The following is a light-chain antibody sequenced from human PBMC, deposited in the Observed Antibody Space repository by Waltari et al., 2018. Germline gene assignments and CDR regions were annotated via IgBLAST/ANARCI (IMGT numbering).Light chain of an antibody. Sequence: DIQMTQSPSSVSASVGDRVSISCRASQDVITWLAWYQQKPGKPPNLLIYGSSTLQSGVPARFSGSGSGTDFTLTINGLQPEDFASYFCQQTDSFPLTFGGGTKVEIK. J-gene: IGKJ4*01. CDR2: GSS. CDR1: QDVITW. CDR3: QQTDSFPLT. V-gene: IGKV1-12*01.